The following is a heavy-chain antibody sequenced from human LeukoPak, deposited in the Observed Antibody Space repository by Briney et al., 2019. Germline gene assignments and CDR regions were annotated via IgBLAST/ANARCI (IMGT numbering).Heavy chain of an antibody. J-gene: IGHJ4*02. CDR1: GGTFSSYA. CDR2: IIPIFGTA. V-gene: IGHV1-69*06. D-gene: IGHD2-2*01. Sequence: SVKVSCKASGGTFSSYAISWVRQAPGQGLEWMGGIIPIFGTANCAQKFQGRVTITADKSTSTAYMELSSLRSEDTAVYYCARDLGYCSSTSCPGGFDYWGQGTLVTVSS. CDR3: ARDLGYCSSTSCPGGFDY.